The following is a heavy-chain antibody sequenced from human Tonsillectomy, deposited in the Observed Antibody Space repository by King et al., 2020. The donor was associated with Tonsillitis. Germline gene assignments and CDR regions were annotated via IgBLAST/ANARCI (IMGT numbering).Heavy chain of an antibody. Sequence: VQLQESGPGLVKPSETLSLTCTVSGGSFSRYYWSGIRQSPGKGLEWIGVIYYSGSTTYNPSLKSRVTISVDTSKNQFSLKLSAVTAADTAVYYCARHMSYYDSSGSSWPGFDHWGQGTLVTVSS. D-gene: IGHD3-22*01. CDR3: ARHMSYYDSSGSSWPGFDH. CDR1: GGSFSRYY. CDR2: IYYSGST. V-gene: IGHV4-59*08. J-gene: IGHJ4*02.